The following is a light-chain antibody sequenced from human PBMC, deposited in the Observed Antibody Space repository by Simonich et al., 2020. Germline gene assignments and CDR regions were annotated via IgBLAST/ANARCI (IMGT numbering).Light chain of an antibody. Sequence: DIQMTQSPSSLSASVGDRVTITCRARQSISSYLNWYQQKPGKAPKLPIYAASSLQSGVPSRFSGSGSGTAFTLTISSLQPEDFATYYCQQSYSTPLTFGGGTKVEIK. V-gene: IGKV1-39*01. J-gene: IGKJ4*01. CDR1: QSISSY. CDR2: AAS. CDR3: QQSYSTPLT.